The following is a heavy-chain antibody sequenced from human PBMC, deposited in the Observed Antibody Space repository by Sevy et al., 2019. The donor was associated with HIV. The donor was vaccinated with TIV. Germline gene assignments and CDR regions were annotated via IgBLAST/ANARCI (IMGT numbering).Heavy chain of an antibody. CDR3: AIRQGFLEANYYYGMDV. J-gene: IGHJ6*02. CDR1: GGSISSSSYY. CDR2: IYYSGST. Sequence: SETLSLTCTVSGGSISSSSYYWGWIRQPPGKGLEWIGSIYYSGSTYYNPSLKSRVTISGDTSKNQFSLKLSSVTAAETARYYCAIRQGFLEANYYYGMDVWGQGTTVTVSS. V-gene: IGHV4-39*01. D-gene: IGHD3-3*01.